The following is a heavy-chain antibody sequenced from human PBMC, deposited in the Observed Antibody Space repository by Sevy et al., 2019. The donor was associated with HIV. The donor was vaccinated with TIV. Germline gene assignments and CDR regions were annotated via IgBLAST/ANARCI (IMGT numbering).Heavy chain of an antibody. V-gene: IGHV4-59*01. Sequence: SETLSLTCSVSGGSISSYFWTWVRQSPGKGLEWIGNIYFTGNTDYSPSLKSRVTLSLDTSKSQFSLTLKSVTAADTAIYFCARDSTTRPRGLEYWGQGTLVTVSS. J-gene: IGHJ4*02. CDR3: ARDSTTRPRGLEY. CDR1: GGSISSYF. D-gene: IGHD1-1*01. CDR2: IYFTGNT.